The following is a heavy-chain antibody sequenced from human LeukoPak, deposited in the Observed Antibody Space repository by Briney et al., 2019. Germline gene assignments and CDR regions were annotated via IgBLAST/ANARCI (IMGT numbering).Heavy chain of an antibody. CDR1: GFTFSSYS. D-gene: IGHD5-18*01. V-gene: IGHV3-21*01. CDR2: ISSSSSYI. Sequence: GGSLRLSCAASGFTFSSYSMNWVRQAPGKGLEWVSSISSSSSYIYYADSVKGRFTISRDNAKNSLYLQMNSLRAEDTAVYYCAKDGYSYGLRQDLDYWGQGSLVTVSS. J-gene: IGHJ4*02. CDR3: AKDGYSYGLRQDLDY.